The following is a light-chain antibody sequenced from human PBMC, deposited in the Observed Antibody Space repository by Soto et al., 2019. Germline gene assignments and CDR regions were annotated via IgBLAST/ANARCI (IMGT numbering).Light chain of an antibody. CDR2: GAS. CDR1: QSIRSN. J-gene: IGKJ1*01. CDR3: QQYHIWPPFT. Sequence: EIVMTQSPDTLSVSPGEGATLSCRVSQSIRSNLAWYQQRPGQAPRLLMYGASTRADGIPARFTGSGSGTEFTLTISGRQSEDFAVYYCQQYHIWPPFTSGQGTKVDI. V-gene: IGKV3-15*01.